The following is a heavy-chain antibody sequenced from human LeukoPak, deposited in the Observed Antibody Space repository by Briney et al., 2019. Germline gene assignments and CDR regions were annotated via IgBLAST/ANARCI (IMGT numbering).Heavy chain of an antibody. V-gene: IGHV4-30-4*01. CDR2: IYYSGST. D-gene: IGHD3-3*01. J-gene: IGHJ6*02. CDR1: GGSISSGDYY. Sequence: SQTLSLTCTVSGGSISSGDYYWRWIRQPPGTGLEWIGYIYYSGSTYYNPSLKSRVTISVDTSKNQFSLKLSSVTAADTAVYYCARAPYYDFWSGYEMDVWGQGTTVTVSS. CDR3: ARAPYYDFWSGYEMDV.